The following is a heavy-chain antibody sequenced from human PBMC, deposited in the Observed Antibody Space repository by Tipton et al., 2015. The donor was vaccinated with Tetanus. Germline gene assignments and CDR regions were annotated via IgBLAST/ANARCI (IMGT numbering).Heavy chain of an antibody. CDR3: ARANFDFSKKGPFDS. J-gene: IGHJ4*02. V-gene: IGHV4-59*02. Sequence: LRLSCNVSGVSVTTYHWSWIRRPPGKGLEWIGYITDTGSTNHNPSLKSRVTISMDRSKNQFSLKLASVTAADTAVYFCARANFDFSKKGPFDSWGQGILAIVSA. D-gene: IGHD3-3*01. CDR2: ITDTGST. CDR1: GVSVTTYH.